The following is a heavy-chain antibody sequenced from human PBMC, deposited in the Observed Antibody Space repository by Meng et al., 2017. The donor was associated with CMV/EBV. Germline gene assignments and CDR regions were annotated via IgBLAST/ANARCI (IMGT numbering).Heavy chain of an antibody. CDR1: GYTFTSYY. Sequence: ASVKVSYKASGYTFTSYYMHWVRQVPGQGLEWMGIINPSGGSTSYAQKFQGRVTMTRDTSTSTVYMELSSLRSEDTAVYYCARDGAGHHLRIAARSTGGMDVWGQGTTVTVSS. D-gene: IGHD6-6*01. CDR2: INPSGGST. CDR3: ARDGAGHHLRIAARSTGGMDV. J-gene: IGHJ6*02. V-gene: IGHV1-46*01.